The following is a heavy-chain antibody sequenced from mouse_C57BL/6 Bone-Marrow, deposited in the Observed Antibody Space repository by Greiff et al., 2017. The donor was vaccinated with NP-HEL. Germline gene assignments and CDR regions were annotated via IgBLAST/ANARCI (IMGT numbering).Heavy chain of an antibody. CDR3: ERWDGYYFYY. Sequence: QVQLQQPGAELVKPGASVKLSCKASGYTFTSYWMHWVKQRPGQGLEWIGMIHPNSGSTNYNEKFKSKATLTVDKSSSAAYMQLSSLTSEDSAVYYCERWDGYYFYYWGQGTTLTVSS. CDR1: GYTFTSYW. D-gene: IGHD2-3*01. J-gene: IGHJ2*01. CDR2: IHPNSGST. V-gene: IGHV1-64*01.